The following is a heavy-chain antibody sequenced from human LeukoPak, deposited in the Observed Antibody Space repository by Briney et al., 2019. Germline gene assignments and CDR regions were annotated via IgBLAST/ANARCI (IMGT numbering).Heavy chain of an antibody. CDR1: GFTFDDYA. V-gene: IGHV3-9*01. Sequence: PGGSLRLSCAASGFTFDDYAMHWVRQAPGKGLEWVSGISWNSGSIGYADSVKGRFTISRDNAKNSLYLQMNSLRAEGTALYYCAKDKGSLRYYFDYWGQGTLVTVSS. J-gene: IGHJ4*02. CDR3: AKDKGSLRYYFDY. D-gene: IGHD2-15*01. CDR2: ISWNSGSI.